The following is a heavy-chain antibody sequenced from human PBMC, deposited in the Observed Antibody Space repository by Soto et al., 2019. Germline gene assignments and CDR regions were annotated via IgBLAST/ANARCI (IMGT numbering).Heavy chain of an antibody. V-gene: IGHV4-59*01. D-gene: IGHD1-1*01. CDR2: NHYSGRN. CDR3: ASGTGHYYGMDV. Sequence: SETLSLTSPVSSRSISRYYWSWIRQPPGKGPESSGYNHYSGRNKHNPAPRTRVTISVDTSKNQFPLKLSSVTAADTAVYYCASGTGHYYGMDVWGQGTTVTVS. CDR1: SRSISRYY. J-gene: IGHJ6*02.